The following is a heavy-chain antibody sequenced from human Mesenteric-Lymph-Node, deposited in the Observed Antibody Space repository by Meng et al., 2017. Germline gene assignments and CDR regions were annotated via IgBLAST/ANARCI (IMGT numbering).Heavy chain of an antibody. V-gene: IGHV4-4*03. J-gene: IGHJ4*02. CDR2: IYHSGIT. Sequence: QSEESGPGLVKPPGTLALPCPFTGCAISGSNWWSWVRQPPGKGLEWIGKIYHSGITIYNPSLKSRVTMSVDNSKNQFSLKLNSMTAADTAVYYCARDPTGGEDHQRVWGQGTLVTVSS. D-gene: IGHD1-14*01. CDR1: GCAISGSNW. CDR3: ARDPTGGEDHQRV.